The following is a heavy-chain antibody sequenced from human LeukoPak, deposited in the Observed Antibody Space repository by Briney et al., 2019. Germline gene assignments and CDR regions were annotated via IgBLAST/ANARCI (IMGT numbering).Heavy chain of an antibody. V-gene: IGHV4-34*01. D-gene: IGHD3-3*01. J-gene: IGHJ4*02. Sequence: SETLSLTCTVSGGSISSYYWSWIRQPPGKGLEWIGEINHSGSTNYNPSLKSRVTISVDTSKNQFSLKLSSVTAADTAVYYCARGSADYDFWSGYYYFDYWGQGTLVTVSS. CDR2: INHSGST. CDR3: ARGSADYDFWSGYYYFDY. CDR1: GGSISSYY.